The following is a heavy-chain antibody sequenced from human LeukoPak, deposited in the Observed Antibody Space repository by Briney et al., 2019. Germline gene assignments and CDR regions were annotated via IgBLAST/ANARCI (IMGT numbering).Heavy chain of an antibody. CDR3: ARGHCSSTSCYLHWFDP. Sequence: SETLSLTCAVYGGSFSGYYWSRIRQPPGKGLEWIGEINHSGSTNYNPSLKSRVTISVDTSKNQFSLKLSSVTAADTAVYYCARGHCSSTSCYLHWFDPWGQGTLVTVSS. J-gene: IGHJ5*02. CDR2: INHSGST. D-gene: IGHD2-2*01. V-gene: IGHV4-34*01. CDR1: GGSFSGYY.